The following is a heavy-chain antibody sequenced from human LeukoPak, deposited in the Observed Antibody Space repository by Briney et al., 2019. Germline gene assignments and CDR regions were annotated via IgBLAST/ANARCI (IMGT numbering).Heavy chain of an antibody. CDR2: INPSGGST. J-gene: IGHJ5*02. V-gene: IGHV1-46*01. Sequence: ASVKVSCKASGYTFTSYYMHWVRQAPGQGLEWMGIINPSGGSTSYAQKFQGRVTMTRDTSTSTVYMELSSLRSEDTAVYYCAREGSYYDSSGYRGQSTRNWFGPWGQGTLVTVSS. CDR1: GYTFTSYY. D-gene: IGHD3-22*01. CDR3: AREGSYYDSSGYRGQSTRNWFGP.